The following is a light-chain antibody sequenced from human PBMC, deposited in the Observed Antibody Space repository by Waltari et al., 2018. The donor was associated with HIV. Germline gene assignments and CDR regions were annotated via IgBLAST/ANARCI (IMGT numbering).Light chain of an antibody. CDR1: ALPKQY. J-gene: IGLJ1*01. Sequence: SYELTQPPSVSVSPGQTARITCSGDALPKQYVYWYQQKPGQAPVLVIYKDTERPSGIPGRFSGSSSGTTVTLTSSGVQAEDEADYYCHSADGSATYVFGTGTKVTVL. CDR2: KDT. V-gene: IGLV3-25*03. CDR3: HSADGSATYV.